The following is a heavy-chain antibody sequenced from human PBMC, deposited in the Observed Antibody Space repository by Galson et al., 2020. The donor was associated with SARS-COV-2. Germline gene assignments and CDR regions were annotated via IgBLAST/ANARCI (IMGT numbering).Heavy chain of an antibody. CDR1: GGSIPTTSYF. D-gene: IGHD4-17*01. Sequence: SQTLSLTCTVSGGSIPTTSYFWGWIRQPPGKGLEWIGTIYYSGTTYYNPSLRSRVTISVDTSTNQFSLRLDSVTAADTAVYYCARSGGTVPTQHFDLWGRGTLVTVCS. J-gene: IGHJ2*01. CDR2: IYYSGTT. CDR3: ARSGGTVPTQHFDL. V-gene: IGHV4-39*01.